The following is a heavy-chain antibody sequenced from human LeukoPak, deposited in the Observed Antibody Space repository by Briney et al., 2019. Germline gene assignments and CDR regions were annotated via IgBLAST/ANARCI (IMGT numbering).Heavy chain of an antibody. Sequence: SETLSLTCTVSGGSISSSSYYWGWIRQPPGKGLEWIGSIYYSGSTYYNPSLKSRVTISVDTSKNQFSLTLSSVTAADTAVYYCARDPLYDSSGYYYFPFDYWGQGTLVTVSS. J-gene: IGHJ4*02. CDR3: ARDPLYDSSGYYYFPFDY. D-gene: IGHD3-22*01. V-gene: IGHV4-39*07. CDR2: IYYSGST. CDR1: GGSISSSSYY.